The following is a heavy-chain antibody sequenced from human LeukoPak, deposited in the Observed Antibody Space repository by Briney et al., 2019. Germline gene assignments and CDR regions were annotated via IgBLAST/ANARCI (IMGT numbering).Heavy chain of an antibody. Sequence: SETLSLTCAVSGGSISSSSYHWGWIRQPPGKGLEWIGTIYYGGSTYYNPSLKSRVTISVDTSKKQFSLKLTSVTAADAAVYYCARLGDYYDSSGYFDAFDIWGQGTMVTVFS. CDR2: IYYGGST. V-gene: IGHV4-39*01. D-gene: IGHD3-22*01. CDR1: GGSISSSSYH. CDR3: ARLGDYYDSSGYFDAFDI. J-gene: IGHJ3*02.